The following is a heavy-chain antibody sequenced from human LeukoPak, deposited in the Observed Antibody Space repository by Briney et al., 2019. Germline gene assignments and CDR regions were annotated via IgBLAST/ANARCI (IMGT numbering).Heavy chain of an antibody. CDR1: GGSISSYY. J-gene: IGHJ6*03. CDR2: IYYSGST. CDR3: ARDLASGERGYYYYYMDV. D-gene: IGHD3-16*01. Sequence: SETLSLTCTVSGGSISSYYWRWIRQPPGKGLEWIGYIYYSGSTNYNPSLKSRVAISVDTSKNQFSLKLSSVTVADTAVYYCARDLASGERGYYYYYMDVWGKGTTVTVSS. V-gene: IGHV4-59*01.